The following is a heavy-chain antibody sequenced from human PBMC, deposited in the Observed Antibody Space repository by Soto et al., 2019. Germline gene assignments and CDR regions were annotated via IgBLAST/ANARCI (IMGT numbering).Heavy chain of an antibody. D-gene: IGHD3-10*01. V-gene: IGHV1-69*12. CDR1: GGTFSSYA. J-gene: IGHJ5*02. Sequence: QVQLVQSGAEVKKPGSSVKVSCKASGGTFSSYAISWVRQAPGQGLEWMGGIIPIFGTANYAQKFQGRVTSTADAXTSTAYMELSSLRSEDTAVYYCARDGSLQAHWFDPWGQGTLVTVSS. CDR2: IIPIFGTA. CDR3: ARDGSLQAHWFDP.